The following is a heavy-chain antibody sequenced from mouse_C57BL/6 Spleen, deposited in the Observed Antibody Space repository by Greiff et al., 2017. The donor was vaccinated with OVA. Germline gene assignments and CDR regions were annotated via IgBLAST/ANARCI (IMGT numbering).Heavy chain of an antibody. Sequence: QVQLQQSGPELVKPEASVKISCKASGYAFSSSWMNWVKQRPGKGLEWIGRIYPGDGDTNYNGKFKGKATLTADKSSSTAYMQLSSLTSEDSAVYFCARLPFDYWGQGTTLTVSS. CDR2: IYPGDGDT. D-gene: IGHD5-5*01. V-gene: IGHV1-82*01. CDR3: ARLPFDY. J-gene: IGHJ2*01. CDR1: GYAFSSSW.